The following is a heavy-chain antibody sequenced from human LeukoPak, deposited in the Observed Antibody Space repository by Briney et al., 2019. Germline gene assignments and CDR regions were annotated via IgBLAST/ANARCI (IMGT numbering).Heavy chain of an antibody. CDR2: INPSSGGT. Sequence: ASVKVSCKASGYTFTGYYMHWVRQAPGQGLEWMGWINPSSGGTNYAQKFQGRVTMTRDTSISTAYMELSRLRSDDTAVYYCARVMVRGVHTLDYWGQGTLVTVSS. J-gene: IGHJ4*02. CDR3: ARVMVRGVHTLDY. CDR1: GYTFTGYY. D-gene: IGHD3-10*01. V-gene: IGHV1-2*02.